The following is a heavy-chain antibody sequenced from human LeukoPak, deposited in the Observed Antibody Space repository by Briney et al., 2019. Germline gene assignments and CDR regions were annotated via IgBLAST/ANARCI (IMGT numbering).Heavy chain of an antibody. Sequence: GGSLRLSCAASGFTFSSYAMHWVRQAPGKGLEWVAVISYDGSNKYYADSVKGRFTISRDNSKNTLYLQMNSLRAEDTAVYYCARDGSRRYYDSSGYYIAYYFDYWGLGTQVTVSS. J-gene: IGHJ4*02. V-gene: IGHV3-30-3*01. CDR1: GFTFSSYA. CDR3: ARDGSRRYYDSSGYYIAYYFDY. D-gene: IGHD3-22*01. CDR2: ISYDGSNK.